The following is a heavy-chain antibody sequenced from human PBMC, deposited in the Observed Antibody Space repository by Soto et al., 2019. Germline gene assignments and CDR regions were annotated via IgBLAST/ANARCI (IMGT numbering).Heavy chain of an antibody. D-gene: IGHD3-22*01. CDR1: GGTFSSYA. V-gene: IGHV1-69*13. J-gene: IGHJ4*02. CDR2: IIPIFGTA. Sequence: GASVKVSCTASGGTFSSYAISWVRQAPGQGLEWMGGIIPIFGTANYAQKFQGRVTITADESTSTAYMELSSLRSEDTAVYYCARDKENDSSGYYGGSYFDYWGQGTLVTVSS. CDR3: ARDKENDSSGYYGGSYFDY.